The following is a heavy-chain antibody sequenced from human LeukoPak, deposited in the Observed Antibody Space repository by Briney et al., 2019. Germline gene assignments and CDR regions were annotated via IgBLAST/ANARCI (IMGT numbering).Heavy chain of an antibody. J-gene: IGHJ4*02. V-gene: IGHV3-21*01. D-gene: IGHD2-21*02. CDR3: ARSVVVTAIIHFDY. CDR2: ISSSSSYI. CDR1: GFTFSDYN. Sequence: PGGSLRLSCAASGFTFSDYNMNWVRQAPGKGLEWVSSISSSSSYIYYADSVKGRFTISRDNAKESLYLQMNSLRGEDTAVYYCARSVVVTAIIHFDYWGQGTLVTVSS.